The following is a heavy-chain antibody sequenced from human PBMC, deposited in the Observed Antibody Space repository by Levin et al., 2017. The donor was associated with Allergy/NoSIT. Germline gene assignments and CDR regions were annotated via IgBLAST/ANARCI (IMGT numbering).Heavy chain of an antibody. CDR2: ILGSGGTT. CDR3: AKDRHYWSMDY. D-gene: IGHD2-15*01. J-gene: IGHJ4*02. Sequence: GESLKISCAASGFTFSSNAMSWVRQAPGKGLEWVSAILGSGGTTYYSDSVKGRFTISRDDSKNTLYLQMNSLRAEDTAVYFCAKDRHYWSMDYWGQGALVTVSS. CDR1: GFTFSSNA. V-gene: IGHV3-23*01.